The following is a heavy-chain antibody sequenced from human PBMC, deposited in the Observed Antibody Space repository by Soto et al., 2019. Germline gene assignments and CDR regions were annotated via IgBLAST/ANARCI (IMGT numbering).Heavy chain of an antibody. CDR2: MYDSGST. Sequence: QVHLQESGPGLVKPSETLSLTCTVSGGPMSGYYWSWIRQTPGKGLEWIGHMYDSGSTKYNPSLNSRVTIFVDPSTKEVSLKLNSVTTADTAVYHCARGRSGFDYGYFFDTWGPGILVRVSS. D-gene: IGHD5-12*01. CDR3: ARGRSGFDYGYFFDT. CDR1: GGPMSGYY. J-gene: IGHJ4*02. V-gene: IGHV4-59*01.